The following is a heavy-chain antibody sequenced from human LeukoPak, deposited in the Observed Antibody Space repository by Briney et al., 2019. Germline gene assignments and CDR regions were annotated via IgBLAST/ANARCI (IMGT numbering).Heavy chain of an antibody. Sequence: GASVKVSCKASGYTFTSYAMNWVRQDPGQGLEWMGWINTNTGNPTYAQGFTGRFVFSLDTSVSTAYLQISSLKAEDTAVCYCARSRVRYYGSGSYLFRFDPWGQGTLVTVSS. V-gene: IGHV7-4-1*02. D-gene: IGHD3-10*01. J-gene: IGHJ5*02. CDR2: INTNTGNP. CDR3: ARSRVRYYGSGSYLFRFDP. CDR1: GYTFTSYA.